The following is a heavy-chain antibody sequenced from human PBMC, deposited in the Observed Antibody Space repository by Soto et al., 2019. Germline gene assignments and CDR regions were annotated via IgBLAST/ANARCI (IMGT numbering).Heavy chain of an antibody. D-gene: IGHD3-10*01. CDR1: GGSISSGGYS. Sequence: PSETLSLTCAVSGGSISSGGYSWSWIRQPPGKGLEWIGYIYYSGSTHYNPCLKSRVTISVDRSKNQFSLKLSSVTAADTAVYYCARDFGHNWFGPWGQGTLVTVSS. J-gene: IGHJ5*02. V-gene: IGHV4-30-2*01. CDR3: ARDFGHNWFGP. CDR2: IYYSGST.